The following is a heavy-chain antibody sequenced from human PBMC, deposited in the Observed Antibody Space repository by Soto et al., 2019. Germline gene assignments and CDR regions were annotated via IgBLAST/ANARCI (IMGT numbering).Heavy chain of an antibody. CDR1: GFNFSSYG. J-gene: IGHJ6*02. D-gene: IGHD3-3*01. Sequence: QVQLVEYGGGVVQPGRSLRLSCAASGFNFSSYGMHWVRQAPGKGLEWVAVISYDGSNKYYADSVKGRFTISRDNSKNTLYLQMNSLRAEDTAVYYCAKEVWSGPMDVWGQGTTVTVSS. CDR3: AKEVWSGPMDV. CDR2: ISYDGSNK. V-gene: IGHV3-30*18.